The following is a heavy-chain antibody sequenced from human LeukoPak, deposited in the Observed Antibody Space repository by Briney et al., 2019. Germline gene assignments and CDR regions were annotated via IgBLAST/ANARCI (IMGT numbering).Heavy chain of an antibody. J-gene: IGHJ4*02. CDR3: ARGGRMTTVVTYYFDY. CDR2: VNPSGGST. Sequence: ASVTVSCTASGYGFTNYYIHWVRQAPGQGLEWMGIVNPSGGSTTYAQEFQGRVTMTRDTSTSTVYMDLSSLRSDDTAVYFCARGGRMTTVVTYYFDYWGQGTLVTVSS. CDR1: GYGFTNYY. D-gene: IGHD4-23*01. V-gene: IGHV1-46*01.